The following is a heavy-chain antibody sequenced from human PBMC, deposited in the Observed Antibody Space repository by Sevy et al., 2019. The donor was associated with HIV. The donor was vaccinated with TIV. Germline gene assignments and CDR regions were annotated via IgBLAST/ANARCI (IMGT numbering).Heavy chain of an antibody. V-gene: IGHV3-30*02. CDR1: GFSFCSYG. Sequence: GGSLRLSCTASGFSFCSYGMHWVRQAPGKGLEWMSYIQYAGSNKDYADSVKGRFTISRVNSKNTLYLQMNSLRVEDTAVFYCVKEGGGQGVDHWGQGTLVTVSS. CDR2: IQYAGSNK. D-gene: IGHD3-10*01. CDR3: VKEGGGQGVDH. J-gene: IGHJ4*02.